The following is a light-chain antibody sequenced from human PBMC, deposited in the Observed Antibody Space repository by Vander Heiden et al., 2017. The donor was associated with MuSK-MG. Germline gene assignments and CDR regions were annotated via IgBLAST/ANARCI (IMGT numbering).Light chain of an antibody. V-gene: IGLV1-47*01. J-gene: IGLJ2*01. CDR1: SSNIGSNY. CDR2: RKN. Sequence: QSVLTQPPSASGTPGQRGTISCSGSSSNIGSNYVYWYQQLPGTAPKLLIYRKNQRPSGAPDRFSGSKSGTSDSLAISGLRSEDEADYYCAASDDRLSGLVFGGGTKLTVL. CDR3: AASDDRLSGLV.